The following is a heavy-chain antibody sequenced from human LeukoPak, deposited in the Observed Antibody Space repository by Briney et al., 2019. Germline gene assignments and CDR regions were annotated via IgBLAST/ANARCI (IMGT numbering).Heavy chain of an antibody. J-gene: IGHJ4*02. V-gene: IGHV1-18*01. CDR3: AGDRATSYFDY. CDR1: GYIFTSYG. Sequence: ASVKVSCKASGYIFTSYGISWVRQAPGQGLEWMGWISVYNGNTKYAQKVQGRVTMTTDTSTSTAYMELRSLRSDDTAVYYCAGDRATSYFDYWGQGALVTISS. CDR2: ISVYNGNT. D-gene: IGHD1-26*01.